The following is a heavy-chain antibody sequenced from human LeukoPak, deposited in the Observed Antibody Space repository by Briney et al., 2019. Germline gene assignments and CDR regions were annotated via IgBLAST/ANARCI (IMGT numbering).Heavy chain of an antibody. J-gene: IGHJ4*02. CDR3: ASSRRSGWYFDY. Sequence: GESLKISCKASGYDFAAYWIGWVRQMPGKGLDWMGIIYPADSETAYSPSLQGQVTISVDKSISTAYLQWSSLKASDTALYYCASSRRSGWYFDYWGQGTLVTVSS. D-gene: IGHD6-19*01. V-gene: IGHV5-51*01. CDR1: GYDFAAYW. CDR2: IYPADSET.